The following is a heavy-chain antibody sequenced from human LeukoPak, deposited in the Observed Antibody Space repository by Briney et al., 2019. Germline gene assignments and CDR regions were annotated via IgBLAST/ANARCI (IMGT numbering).Heavy chain of an antibody. CDR2: IWYDGSNK. CDR3: ARDTYYHYYDSSGYYIDY. J-gene: IGHJ4*02. V-gene: IGHV3-33*01. CDR1: GFTFSSYG. Sequence: GRSLRLSCAASGFTFSSYGMHWVRQAPGKGLEWVAVIWYDGSNKYYADSVKGRSTISRDNSKNTLYLQMNSLRAEDTAVYYCARDTYYHYYDSSGYYIDYWGQGTLDTVSS. D-gene: IGHD3-22*01.